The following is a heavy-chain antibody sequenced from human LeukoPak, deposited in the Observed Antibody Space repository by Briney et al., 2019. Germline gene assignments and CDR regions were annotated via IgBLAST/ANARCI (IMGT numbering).Heavy chain of an antibody. CDR3: ARASYCGGDCYLFDY. Sequence: SETLSLTCTVSGGSISSYYWSWIRQPPGKGLEWIGYIYYSGSTNYNPSLKSRVTISVDTSKNQFSLKLSSVTAADTAVYYCARASYCGGDCYLFDYWGQGTLVTVSS. J-gene: IGHJ4*02. V-gene: IGHV4-59*01. CDR2: IYYSGST. CDR1: GGSISSYY. D-gene: IGHD2-21*02.